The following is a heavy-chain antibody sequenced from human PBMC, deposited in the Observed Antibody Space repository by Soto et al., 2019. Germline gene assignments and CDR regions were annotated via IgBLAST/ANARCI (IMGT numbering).Heavy chain of an antibody. CDR1: GGSISTNNW. J-gene: IGHJ4*02. V-gene: IGHV4-4*02. CDR2: ISHSGKT. D-gene: IGHD2-15*01. CDR3: TGRPKRDSGGGVDY. Sequence: QVQLQESGPGVVQPSGTLSLTCAVSGGSISTNNWWTWVRQPPGKGLEWIGEISHSGKTAYNPSLKSRVTISVDKSKNQISRRLRSVTAADAADYYWTGRPKRDSGGGVDYWGQGTLVTVSS.